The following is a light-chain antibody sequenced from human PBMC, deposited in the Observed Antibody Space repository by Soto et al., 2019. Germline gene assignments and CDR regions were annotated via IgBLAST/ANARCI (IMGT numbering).Light chain of an antibody. V-gene: IGKV3-15*01. J-gene: IGKJ3*01. Sequence: IVMTQSPATLSVSPGERATLSCRASQTIDNKLAWYQQRPGQAPRLLIYGASIRATGIPARFSGSGSGTEFTLTISGLQSEDFGVYYCQQYNNWPPVTFGPGTKVDIK. CDR1: QTIDNK. CDR3: QQYNNWPPVT. CDR2: GAS.